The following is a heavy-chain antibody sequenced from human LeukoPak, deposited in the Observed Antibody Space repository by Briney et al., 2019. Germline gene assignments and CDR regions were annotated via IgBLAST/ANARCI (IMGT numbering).Heavy chain of an antibody. CDR1: GFTFSTYA. V-gene: IGHV3-23*01. CDR2: ISGSGGST. CDR3: AKGPLVPSATYFFDY. D-gene: IGHD2-2*01. J-gene: IGHJ4*02. Sequence: GGSLRLSCAASGFTFSTYAMGWVRQAPGKGLEWVSAISGSGGSTYYADSVKGRFTVSRDSSKSTLYLQMNSLTAVDTAVYYCAKGPLVPSATYFFDYWGQGTLVVVSS.